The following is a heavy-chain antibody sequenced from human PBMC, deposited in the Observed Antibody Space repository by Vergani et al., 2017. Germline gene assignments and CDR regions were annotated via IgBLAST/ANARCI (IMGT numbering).Heavy chain of an antibody. CDR3: ARDPSGGNTGGYFDS. D-gene: IGHD4-23*01. J-gene: IGHJ4*02. V-gene: IGHV3-11*06. Sequence: QVQLVESGGGLVKPGGSLRLSCAASGFTFSDFYMSWIRQAPGKGLEWVSYISSSSSHTNHADSVKGRFTISRDNAKNTLYLQMNSLRADDTAVYYCARDPSGGNTGGYFDSWGQGTLVTVSS. CDR2: ISSSSSHT. CDR1: GFTFSDFY.